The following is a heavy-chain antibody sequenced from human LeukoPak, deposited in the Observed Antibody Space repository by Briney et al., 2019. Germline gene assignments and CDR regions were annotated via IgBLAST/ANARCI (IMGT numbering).Heavy chain of an antibody. Sequence: GGSLRLSCAASGFTFSSYGMHWVRQAPGKGLEWVAVIWYDGSNKYYADSVKGRFTISRDNSKTTLYLQMNSLRAEDTAVYYCARGTSGGYEGDYWGPGTLVTVSS. CDR1: GFTFSSYG. V-gene: IGHV3-33*01. CDR3: ARGTSGGYEGDY. D-gene: IGHD1-1*01. J-gene: IGHJ4*02. CDR2: IWYDGSNK.